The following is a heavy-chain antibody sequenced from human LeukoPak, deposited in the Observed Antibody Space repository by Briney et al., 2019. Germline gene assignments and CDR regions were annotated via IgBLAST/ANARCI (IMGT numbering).Heavy chain of an antibody. J-gene: IGHJ4*02. Sequence: GGSLRLSCAASGFTFSSYWMSWVRQAPGKGLEWVANIKQDGSEKYYVDSVKGRFTISRDNAKNSLYLQMNCLRAEDTAVYYCASLLTYSSGWYGGYWGQGTLVTVSS. V-gene: IGHV3-7*03. CDR3: ASLLTYSSGWYGGY. D-gene: IGHD6-19*01. CDR2: IKQDGSEK. CDR1: GFTFSSYW.